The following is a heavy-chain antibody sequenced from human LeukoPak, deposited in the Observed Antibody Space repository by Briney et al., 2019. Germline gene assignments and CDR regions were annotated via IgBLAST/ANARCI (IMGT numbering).Heavy chain of an antibody. CDR1: GYTFTSYD. CDR2: MNPNSGNT. V-gene: IGHV1-8*01. Sequence: GASVKVSCKASGYTFTSYDINWVRQATGQGLEWMGWMNPNSGNTGYAQKFQGRVTMTRNTSISTAYMELSSLRSEDTAVYYCAKDLGGSQLVYFDYWGQGTLVTVSS. CDR3: AKDLGGSQLVYFDY. J-gene: IGHJ4*02. D-gene: IGHD1-26*01.